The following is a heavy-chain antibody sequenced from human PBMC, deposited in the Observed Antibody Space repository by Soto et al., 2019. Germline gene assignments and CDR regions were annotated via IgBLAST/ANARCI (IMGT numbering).Heavy chain of an antibody. J-gene: IGHJ6*03. CDR3: ATLTTVTTKYYYYMDV. D-gene: IGHD4-17*01. V-gene: IGHV4-34*01. Sequence: SETLSRTCAVYGGSFSGYYWSWIRQPPGKGLEWIGEINHSGSTNYNPSLKSRVTISVDTSKNQFSLKLSSVTAADTAVYYCATLTTVTTKYYYYMDVWGKGTTVTVSS. CDR2: INHSGST. CDR1: GGSFSGYY.